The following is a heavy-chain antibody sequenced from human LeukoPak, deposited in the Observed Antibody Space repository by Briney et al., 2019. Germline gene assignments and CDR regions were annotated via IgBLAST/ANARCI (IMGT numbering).Heavy chain of an antibody. CDR1: GFTFSNYA. Sequence: PGGSLRLSCAASGFTFSNYAMTWVRQAPGRGLEWVSAISGSGGSTYYAASVKGRFTISRDNSKNTLDLQMNSLRAEDTALYYCAKAQRPYDSTGYLDYWGQGTLVTVSS. CDR3: AKAQRPYDSTGYLDY. D-gene: IGHD3-22*01. V-gene: IGHV3-23*01. CDR2: ISGSGGST. J-gene: IGHJ4*02.